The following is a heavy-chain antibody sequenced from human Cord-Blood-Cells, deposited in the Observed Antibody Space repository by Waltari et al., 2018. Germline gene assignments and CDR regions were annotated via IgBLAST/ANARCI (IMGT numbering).Heavy chain of an antibody. Sequence: QVQLQESGPGLVKPSETLSLTCTVSGGSISSSYWSWIRQPPGKGLEWIGYIYYSGSTNYNPSLKSRVTISVDTSKNQFSLKLSSVTAADTAVYYCARGGYYDFWSGYHTRNLFDYWGQGTLVTVSS. D-gene: IGHD3-3*01. J-gene: IGHJ4*02. CDR2: IYYSGST. V-gene: IGHV4-59*01. CDR3: ARGGYYDFWSGYHTRNLFDY. CDR1: GGSISSSY.